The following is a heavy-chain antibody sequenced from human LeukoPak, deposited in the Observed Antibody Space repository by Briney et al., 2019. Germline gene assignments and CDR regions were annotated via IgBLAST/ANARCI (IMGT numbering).Heavy chain of an antibody. J-gene: IGHJ4*02. D-gene: IGHD3-10*01. CDR3: ATDMVEPPGVLQ. Sequence: ASVKVSCKVSGYTFTELSMHWVRQAPGKGLEWMGGFDPEDGETIYAQKFQGRVTMTEDTSTDTAYMELSSLRSEDTAVYYCATDMVEPPGVLQWGQGTLVTVSS. CDR1: GYTFTELS. CDR2: FDPEDGET. V-gene: IGHV1-24*01.